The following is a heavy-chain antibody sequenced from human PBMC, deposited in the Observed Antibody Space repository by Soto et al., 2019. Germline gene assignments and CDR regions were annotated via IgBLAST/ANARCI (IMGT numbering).Heavy chain of an antibody. CDR3: AAGDYHDSSGYSYDF. CDR2: IYHSGST. Sequence: SETLSLTCTVSGGSISSSNWWSWVRQPPGKGLEWIGEIYHSGSTNYNPSLKSRVTISVDKSTSTAYMELSSLTSEDTAVYYCAAGDYHDSSGYSYDFWGQGTLVTVPQ. V-gene: IGHV4-4*02. D-gene: IGHD3-22*01. J-gene: IGHJ4*02. CDR1: GGSISSSNW.